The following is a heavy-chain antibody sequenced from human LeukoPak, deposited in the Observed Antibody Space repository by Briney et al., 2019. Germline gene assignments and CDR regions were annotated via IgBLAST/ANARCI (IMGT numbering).Heavy chain of an antibody. CDR1: GFTFSSYG. Sequence: PGGSLRLSCGASGFTFSSYGMHWVRQAPGKGLEWVAFIRYDGSTKNYADSVRGRFTISRDNSKNTLYLQMNSLRAEDTAVYYCAKDPQKWESYFDYWGQGTLVTVSS. V-gene: IGHV3-30*02. CDR2: IRYDGSTK. CDR3: AKDPQKWESYFDY. J-gene: IGHJ4*02. D-gene: IGHD1-26*01.